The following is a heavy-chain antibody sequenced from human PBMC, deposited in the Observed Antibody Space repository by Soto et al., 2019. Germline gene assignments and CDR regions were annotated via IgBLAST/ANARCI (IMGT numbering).Heavy chain of an antibody. Sequence: QVQLVQSGVEVKKPGSSVKVYCKASGGTFSSYTISWVRQAPGQGLEWMGRIIPILGIANYAQKFQGRVTITADKSTSTAYMELSSLRSEDTAVYYCAREGSVTMVRGADAFDIWGQGTMVTVSS. CDR3: AREGSVTMVRGADAFDI. CDR1: GGTFSSYT. J-gene: IGHJ3*02. CDR2: IIPILGIA. D-gene: IGHD3-10*01. V-gene: IGHV1-69*08.